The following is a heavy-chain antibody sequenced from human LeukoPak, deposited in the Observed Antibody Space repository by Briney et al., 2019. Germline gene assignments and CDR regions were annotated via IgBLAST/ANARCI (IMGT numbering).Heavy chain of an antibody. V-gene: IGHV3-21*01. CDR2: ISSSSNYI. Sequence: GGSLRVSCAASGFTFSSYSMNWVRQAPGKGLEWVSSISSSSNYIDYADSVKGRFTISRDTARNSLYLQMKSLRAEDTAVYYCARTRYCSSSSCHIAFDIWGQGTVVTVSS. CDR3: ARTRYCSSSSCHIAFDI. CDR1: GFTFSSYS. J-gene: IGHJ3*02. D-gene: IGHD2-15*01.